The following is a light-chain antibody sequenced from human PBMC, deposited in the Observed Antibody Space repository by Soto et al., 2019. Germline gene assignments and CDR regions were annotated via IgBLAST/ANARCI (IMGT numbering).Light chain of an antibody. J-gene: IGKJ2*01. Sequence: DMQVTHSPSNLSASVGEGDSVLGPARQSIGSWLAWLQQKPGKAPKVLIYKASSLESGGPSRCSGSGSGTEVTLTISSLQPEDVATYYCQQSYSSPPYTFGQGTKVDI. CDR2: KAS. V-gene: IGKV1-5*03. CDR1: QSIGSW. CDR3: QQSYSSPPYT.